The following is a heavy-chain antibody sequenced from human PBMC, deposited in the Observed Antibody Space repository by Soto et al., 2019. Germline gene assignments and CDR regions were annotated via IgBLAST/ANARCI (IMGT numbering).Heavy chain of an antibody. CDR2: ISGSGDRT. V-gene: IGHV3-23*01. D-gene: IGHD3-22*01. CDR3: VKDDGGYPSTPPH. CDR1: GISIGNYP. Sequence: EVQLLDSGGGLVQPGVSLRLSCEASGISIGNYPMSWVRQSPGKGLDWVPGISGSGDRTYYADSAKGRFTISKDISKNSLSLQLDSLGVEDTAVYFCVKDDGGYPSTPPHWGPGTLVTVSS. J-gene: IGHJ4*02.